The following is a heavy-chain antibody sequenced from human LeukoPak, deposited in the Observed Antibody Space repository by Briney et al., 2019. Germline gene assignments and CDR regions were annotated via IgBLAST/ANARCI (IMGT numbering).Heavy chain of an antibody. CDR3: GADSMPRGVFSYAFDI. D-gene: IGHD3-10*01. CDR1: GFTFTISA. J-gene: IGHJ3*02. CDR2: IVVGSGDT. Sequence: TSVTVSFKASGFTFTISAVQWVRQARGQRMEWIGWIVVGSGDTNSAQKFQERVTITRDMSTRTAYMELSSLRSEDTAVYYCGADSMPRGVFSYAFDIWGQGTMVTVSS. V-gene: IGHV1-58*01.